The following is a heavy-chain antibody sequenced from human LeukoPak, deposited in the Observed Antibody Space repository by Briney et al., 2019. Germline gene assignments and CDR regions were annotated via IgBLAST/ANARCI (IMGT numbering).Heavy chain of an antibody. V-gene: IGHV4-59*01. J-gene: IGHJ3*02. Sequence: SETLSLTCSVSGDAISGYYWSWIRQSPGQGLEWIGYVYYSGSTNYNPSLKSRAAISIDTSKNQFSLNLTSATAADTAVYYCAREEAAVAPSLSIDIWGQGTMVTVSS. D-gene: IGHD6-13*01. CDR2: VYYSGST. CDR1: GDAISGYY. CDR3: AREEAAVAPSLSIDI.